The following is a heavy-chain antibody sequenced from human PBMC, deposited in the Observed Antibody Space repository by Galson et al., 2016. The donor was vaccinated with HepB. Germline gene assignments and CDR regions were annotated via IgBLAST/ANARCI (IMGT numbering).Heavy chain of an antibody. CDR2: IRSQIYGGTT. V-gene: IGHV3-49*03. CDR3: TRCSGGSCYGEGFDY. J-gene: IGHJ4*02. D-gene: IGHD2-15*01. CDR1: GFTFGDYA. Sequence: SLRLSCAASGFTFGDYAMSWFRQAPGKGLDWVGFIRSQIYGGTTEYAASVKGRFTISRDDSKSIAYLQMNSLKTEDTAVYYCTRCSGGSCYGEGFDYWGQGTLVTVSS.